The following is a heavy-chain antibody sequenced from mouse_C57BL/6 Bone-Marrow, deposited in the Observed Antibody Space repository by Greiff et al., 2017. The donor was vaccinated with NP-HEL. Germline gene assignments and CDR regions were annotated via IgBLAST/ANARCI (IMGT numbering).Heavy chain of an antibody. J-gene: IGHJ2*01. D-gene: IGHD3-2*02. CDR1: GYTFTSYW. CDR2: IDPSDSYT. Sequence: QVQLKQPGAELVMPGASVKLSCKASGYTFTSYWMHWVKQRPGQGLEWIGEIDPSDSYTNYNQKFKGKSTLTVDKSSSTAYMQLSSLTSEDSAVYYCASRQLRLRGYFDYWGQGTTLTVSS. CDR3: ASRQLRLRGYFDY. V-gene: IGHV1-69*01.